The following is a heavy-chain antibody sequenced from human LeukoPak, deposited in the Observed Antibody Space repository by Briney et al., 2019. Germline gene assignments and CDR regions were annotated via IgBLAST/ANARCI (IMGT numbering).Heavy chain of an antibody. D-gene: IGHD5-18*01. CDR3: ARDIRGYNYGFDY. CDR2: ISGSSSII. Sequence: GGSLRLSCAASGFTFSSYSLNWVRQAPGKGLEWVSYISGSSSIINYAESVKGRFTIYRDNAKNSLFLQMNSLRDEDTAVYYCARDIRGYNYGFDYWGQGTLVTVSS. J-gene: IGHJ4*02. CDR1: GFTFSSYS. V-gene: IGHV3-48*02.